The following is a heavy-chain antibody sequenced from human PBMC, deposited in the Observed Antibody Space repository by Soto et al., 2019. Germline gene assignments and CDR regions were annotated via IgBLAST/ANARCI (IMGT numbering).Heavy chain of an antibody. J-gene: IGHJ4*02. CDR2: ISPFHGDT. CDR3: ARSDHVDRYFDY. Sequence: QVELVQSGPEVKKPGASVKVSCKASGYSFTNYAIGWVRQAPGQGLEWVGWISPFHGDTNYAQNFQGRITVTTDSSTSTAYMDLGRLRSDDTAVYYCARSDHVDRYFDYWVQGTRITVTS. V-gene: IGHV1-18*01. CDR1: GYSFTNYA. D-gene: IGHD3-16*01.